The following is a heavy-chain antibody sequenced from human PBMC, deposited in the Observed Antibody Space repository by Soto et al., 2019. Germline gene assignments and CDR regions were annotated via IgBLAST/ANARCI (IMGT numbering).Heavy chain of an antibody. J-gene: IGHJ4*02. CDR2: IYYSGST. CDR3: ARVRGVTYFDY. D-gene: IGHD3-10*01. Sequence: QVQLQESGPGLVKPSQTLSLTCTVSGGSIGSGDYYWSWIRQPPGKGLEWIGYIYYSGSTYYNPSLKSRVTISVDTSKNQFSLKLTSVTAADTVVYYCARVRGVTYFDYWGQGTLVTVSS. V-gene: IGHV4-30-4*01. CDR1: GGSIGSGDYY.